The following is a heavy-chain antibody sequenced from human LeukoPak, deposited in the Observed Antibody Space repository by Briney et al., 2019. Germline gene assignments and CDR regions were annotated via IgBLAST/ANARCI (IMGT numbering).Heavy chain of an antibody. CDR3: AKDSGPYYYDSSGYYDY. CDR1: GFTFDDYA. CDR2: ISWNSGSI. Sequence: GRSLGLSCAASGFTFDDYAMHWVRQAPGKGLEWVSGISWNSGSIGYADSVKGRFTISRDNAKNSLYLQMNSLRAEDTALYYCAKDSGPYYYDSSGYYDYWGQGTLVTVSS. D-gene: IGHD3-22*01. J-gene: IGHJ4*02. V-gene: IGHV3-9*01.